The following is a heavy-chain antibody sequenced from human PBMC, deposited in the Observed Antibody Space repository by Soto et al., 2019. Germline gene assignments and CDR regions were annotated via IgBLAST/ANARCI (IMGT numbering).Heavy chain of an antibody. D-gene: IGHD6-6*01. CDR2: IYYSGST. J-gene: IGHJ5*02. Sequence: SETLSLTCTVSGGSLSSSSYYWGWIRQPPGKGLEWIGSIYYSGSTYYNPSLKSRVTISVDTSKNQFSLKLSSVTAADTALYYCARHRNPELWYNSSPHNWFDPWGQGTLVTVSS. V-gene: IGHV4-39*01. CDR3: ARHRNPELWYNSSPHNWFDP. CDR1: GGSLSSSSYY.